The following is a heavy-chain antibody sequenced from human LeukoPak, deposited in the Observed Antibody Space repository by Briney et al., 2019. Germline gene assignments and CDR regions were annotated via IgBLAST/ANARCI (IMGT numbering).Heavy chain of an antibody. CDR3: SKEIVVVPAAGMDV. Sequence: GGSLRLSCAASGFTFDDYGMSWVRQAPGKGLEWVSGINWNGGSTGYADSVKGRFTISKDNAKNSLYLQMNSLRAEDTALYYCSKEIVVVPAAGMDVWGKGTTVTVSS. CDR1: GFTFDDYG. J-gene: IGHJ6*04. V-gene: IGHV3-20*04. D-gene: IGHD2-2*01. CDR2: INWNGGST.